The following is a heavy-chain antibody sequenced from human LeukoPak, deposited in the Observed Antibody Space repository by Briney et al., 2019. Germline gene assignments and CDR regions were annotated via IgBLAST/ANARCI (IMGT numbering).Heavy chain of an antibody. V-gene: IGHV1-2*06. Sequence: ASVKVSCKASGYTFTGYYMHWVRQAPGQGFEWMGRINPNSGGTNYAQKFQGRVTMTRDTSISTAYMELSRLRSDDTAVYYCAREDYGDYVSIYGMDVWGQGTTVTVSS. CDR3: AREDYGDYVSIYGMDV. CDR2: INPNSGGT. J-gene: IGHJ6*02. CDR1: GYTFTGYY. D-gene: IGHD4-17*01.